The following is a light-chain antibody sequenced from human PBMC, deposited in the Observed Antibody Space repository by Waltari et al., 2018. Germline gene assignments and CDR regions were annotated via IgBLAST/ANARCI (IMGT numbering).Light chain of an antibody. Sequence: IQMTQSPSSVSASVGDRVSISCRASLGISNWLAWYQQQPGKAPRLLIYGASTVQSGTPARFTGSGSGTEFILTINGLQPEDFGTYYCQQTEGFPWTFGQGTKVEFK. CDR1: LGISNW. CDR2: GAS. J-gene: IGKJ1*01. V-gene: IGKV1-12*01. CDR3: QQTEGFPWT.